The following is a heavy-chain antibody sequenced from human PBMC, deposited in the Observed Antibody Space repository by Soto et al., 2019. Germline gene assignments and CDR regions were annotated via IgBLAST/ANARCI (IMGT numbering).Heavy chain of an antibody. D-gene: IGHD5-18*01. V-gene: IGHV3-66*01. J-gene: IGHJ4*02. CDR3: ARYGNNYGGSYFDY. CDR2: IYSGGST. Sequence: GGSLRLSCAASGVTVSSNYMSWVRQAPGKGLEWVSVIYSGGSTYYADSVKGRFTISRDNSKNTLYLQMNSLRAEDTAVYYCARYGNNYGGSYFDYWGQGTLVTVSS. CDR1: GVTVSSNY.